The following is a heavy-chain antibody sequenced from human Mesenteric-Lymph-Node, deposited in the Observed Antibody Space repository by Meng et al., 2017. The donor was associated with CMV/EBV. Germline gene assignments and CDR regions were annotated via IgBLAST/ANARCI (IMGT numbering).Heavy chain of an antibody. D-gene: IGHD2-2*01. Sequence: GGSLRLSCTASGFTFDDYDLTWVRQAPGKGLEWVAGINWNGGTTGYADSVKGRFTISRDNSKNTVYLQMNYLRAEDTARYYCAKEIFGVPRGAFDVWGQGTMVTVSS. J-gene: IGHJ3*01. CDR2: INWNGGTT. CDR1: GFTFDDYD. CDR3: AKEIFGVPRGAFDV. V-gene: IGHV3-20*04.